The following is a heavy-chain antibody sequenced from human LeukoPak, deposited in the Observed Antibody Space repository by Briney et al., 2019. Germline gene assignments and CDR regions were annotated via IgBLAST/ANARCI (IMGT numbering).Heavy chain of an antibody. CDR1: GFTFDDYD. V-gene: IGHV3-20*04. CDR2: INWNGGST. Sequence: PGGSLRLSCAASGFTFDDYDMSWVRQAPGKGLEWVSGINWNGGSTGYADSVKGRFTISRDNAKNSLYLQMNSLRAEDTALYYCARVTLRPRQQLVRGAYYYYYYMDVWGKGTTVTVSS. J-gene: IGHJ6*03. CDR3: ARVTLRPRQQLVRGAYYYYYYMDV. D-gene: IGHD6-13*01.